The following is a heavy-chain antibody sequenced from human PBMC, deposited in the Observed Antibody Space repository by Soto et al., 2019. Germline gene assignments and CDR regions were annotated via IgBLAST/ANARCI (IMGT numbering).Heavy chain of an antibody. D-gene: IGHD5-12*01. J-gene: IGHJ4*02. V-gene: IGHV3-33*01. Sequence: QVQLVESGGGVVQPGRSLRLSCAASGFTFSSYGMHWVRQAPGKGLEWVAVIWYDGSNKYYADSVKGRFTISRDNSKNTLYLQMNSLRAEDTAVYYCARGTRDGYTQGDHWGQGTLVTVSS. CDR3: ARGTRDGYTQGDH. CDR2: IWYDGSNK. CDR1: GFTFSSYG.